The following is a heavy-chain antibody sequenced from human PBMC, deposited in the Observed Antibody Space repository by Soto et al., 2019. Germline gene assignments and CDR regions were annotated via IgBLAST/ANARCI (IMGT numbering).Heavy chain of an antibody. CDR1: GSTFNTAW. CDR2: IKGKPDGGAT. V-gene: IGHV3-15*01. CDR3: TAGSPFNY. J-gene: IGHJ4*02. Sequence: PGGSLRLSCAASGSTFNTAWLTWVRQAPGKGLEWVGRIKGKPDGGATDYAALVEGRFMISRDDSQNTVFLQMNSLKTDDTAVYYCTAGSPFNYWGPGTLVTVSS.